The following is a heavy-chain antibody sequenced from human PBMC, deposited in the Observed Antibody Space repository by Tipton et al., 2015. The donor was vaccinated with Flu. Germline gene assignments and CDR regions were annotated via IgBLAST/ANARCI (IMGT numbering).Heavy chain of an antibody. J-gene: IGHJ4*02. D-gene: IGHD3-10*01. Sequence: GLVKPSETLSLSCAVYGGSFSGYYWTWIRQPPGKGLEWIGYITHSETTDYNPSLQSRITISLDRSKNQFSLSLTSVTAADTAVYFCARVVTRIRLWPDYCDYWGQGILVSVSP. V-gene: IGHV4-34*10. CDR2: ITHSETT. CDR1: GGSFSGYY. CDR3: ARVVTRIRLWPDYCDY.